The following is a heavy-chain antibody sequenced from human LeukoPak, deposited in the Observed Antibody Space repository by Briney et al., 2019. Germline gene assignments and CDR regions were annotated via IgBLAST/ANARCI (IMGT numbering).Heavy chain of an antibody. CDR3: ARDQGYDFWSGYHYYYYMDV. CDR1: GFTFSSYS. Sequence: GGSLRLSCAASGFTFSSYSMNWVRQAPGKGLEWVANIKQDGSEKYYVDSVKGRFTISRDNAKNSLYLQMNSLRAEDTAVYYCARDQGYDFWSGYHYYYYMDVWGKGTTVTVSS. CDR2: IKQDGSEK. J-gene: IGHJ6*03. V-gene: IGHV3-7*01. D-gene: IGHD3-3*01.